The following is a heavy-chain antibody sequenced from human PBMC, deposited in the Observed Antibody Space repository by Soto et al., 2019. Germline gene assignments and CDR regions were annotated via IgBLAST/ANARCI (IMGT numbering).Heavy chain of an antibody. D-gene: IGHD1-7*01. CDR3: AREEGTELDF. CDR1: GYTFTDAY. Sequence: QVRLVQSGAEVKKPGASVKVTCKPSGYTFTDAYIHWVRQAPGQGLEWLGWINPKNGGTNYAQKFQGRVTMTRDTSSSTAFMELSSLNSDDTAVYYCAREEGTELDFWVQGTLVTVSS. V-gene: IGHV1-2*02. CDR2: INPKNGGT. J-gene: IGHJ4*02.